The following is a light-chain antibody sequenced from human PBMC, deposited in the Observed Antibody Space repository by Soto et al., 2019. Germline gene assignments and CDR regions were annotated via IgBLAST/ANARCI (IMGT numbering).Light chain of an antibody. V-gene: IGKV1-5*01. CDR1: QSISSW. Sequence: DIQMTQSPSTLSASVGDRVTITCRASQSISSWLAWYQQKPGKAPKLLIYDASSLEGGVPSRFSGSGSGTEFTLAISSLQPDDFATYYCQQYNSYPYTFGQGT. CDR3: QQYNSYPYT. CDR2: DAS. J-gene: IGKJ2*01.